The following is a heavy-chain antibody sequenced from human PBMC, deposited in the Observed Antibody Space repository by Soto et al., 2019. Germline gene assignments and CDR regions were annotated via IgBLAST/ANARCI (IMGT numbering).Heavy chain of an antibody. CDR2: IIPILGIA. J-gene: IGHJ6*03. D-gene: IGHD5-12*01. CDR1: GGTFSSYT. V-gene: IGHV1-69*08. CDR3: ARDSRSGYDRREYYCYYMDV. Sequence: QVQLVQSGAEVKKPGSSVKVSCKASGGTFSSYTISWVRQAPGQGLEWMGRIIPILGIANYAQKFQGRVTITADNSTSTAYMELSSLRSEDTAVYYCARDSRSGYDRREYYCYYMDVWGKGTTVTVSS.